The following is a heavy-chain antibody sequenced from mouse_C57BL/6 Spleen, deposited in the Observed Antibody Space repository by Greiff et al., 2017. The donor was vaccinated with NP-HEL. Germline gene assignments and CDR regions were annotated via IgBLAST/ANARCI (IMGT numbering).Heavy chain of an antibody. CDR3: ARGLITTVVATDFAY. Sequence: EVKVVESGGGLVKPGGSLKLSCAASGFTFSDYGMHWVRQAPEKGLEWVAYISSGSSTIYYADTVKGRFTISRDNAKNTLFLQMTSLRSEDTAMYYCARGLITTVVATDFAYWGQGTLVTVSA. J-gene: IGHJ3*01. CDR2: ISSGSSTI. D-gene: IGHD1-1*01. CDR1: GFTFSDYG. V-gene: IGHV5-17*01.